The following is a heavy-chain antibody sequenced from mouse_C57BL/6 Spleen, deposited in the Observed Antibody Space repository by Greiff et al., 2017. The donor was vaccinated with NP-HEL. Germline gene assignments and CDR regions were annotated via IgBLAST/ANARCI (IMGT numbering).Heavy chain of an antibody. CDR1: GYSFTDYN. D-gene: IGHD2-1*01. V-gene: IGHV1-39*01. J-gene: IGHJ4*01. Sequence: LVESGPELVKPGASVKISCKASGYSFTDYNMNWVKQSNGKSLEWIGVINPNYGTTSYNQKFKGKATLTVDQSSSTAYMQLNSLTSEDSAVYYCARGEIYYGNYDAMDYWGQGTSVTVSS. CDR2: INPNYGTT. CDR3: ARGEIYYGNYDAMDY.